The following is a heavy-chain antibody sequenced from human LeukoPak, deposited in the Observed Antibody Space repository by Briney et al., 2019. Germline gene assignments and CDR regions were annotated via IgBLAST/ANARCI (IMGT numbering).Heavy chain of an antibody. Sequence: GGSLRLSCAASGFTFSSYEMNWVRQAPGKGLEWVSYISSSGSTIYYADSVKGRFTISRDNAKNSLYLQMNSLRAEDTAVYYCAELGITMIGGVWGKGTKVTVSS. CDR2: ISSSGSTI. CDR3: AELGITMIGGV. D-gene: IGHD3-10*02. V-gene: IGHV3-48*03. CDR1: GFTFSSYE. J-gene: IGHJ6*04.